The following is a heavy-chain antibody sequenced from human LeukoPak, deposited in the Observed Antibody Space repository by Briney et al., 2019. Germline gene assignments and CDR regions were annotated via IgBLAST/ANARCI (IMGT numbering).Heavy chain of an antibody. V-gene: IGHV3-30*18. Sequence: GGSLRLSCAASGFTFSSYAMSWVRQAPGKGLEWVAVISYDGSNKYYADSVKGRFTISRDNSKNTLYLQMNSLRAEDTAVYYCAKDRAPEAAYYFDYWGQGTLVTVSS. J-gene: IGHJ4*02. CDR2: ISYDGSNK. CDR3: AKDRAPEAAYYFDY. CDR1: GFTFSSYA. D-gene: IGHD1-14*01.